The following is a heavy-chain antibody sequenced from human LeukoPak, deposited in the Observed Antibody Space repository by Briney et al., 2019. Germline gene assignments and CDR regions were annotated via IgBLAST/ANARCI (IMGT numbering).Heavy chain of an antibody. Sequence: GGALRLSCTASGFTFSNYAMHWVRQAPGKGLEWVAVIWYDASNKYYAESVKGRFTISRDNSKNTLYLQMNSLKAEDTAVYYCARVFSGSGSSGSFDCWGQGTLVTVSS. D-gene: IGHD3-3*01. CDR3: ARVFSGSGSSGSFDC. CDR1: GFTFSNYA. J-gene: IGHJ4*02. V-gene: IGHV3-33*01. CDR2: IWYDASNK.